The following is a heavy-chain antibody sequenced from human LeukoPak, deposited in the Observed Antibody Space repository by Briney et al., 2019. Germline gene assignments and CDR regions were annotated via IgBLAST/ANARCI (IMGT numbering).Heavy chain of an antibody. CDR3: VRESGNWSGRGIGRPLDV. CDR2: IKADGSDK. D-gene: IGHD3-3*01. V-gene: IGHV3-7*01. J-gene: IGHJ6*04. Sequence: GGSLRLSCAGSGFTFSDYWMTWVRQTPGKGREGGANIKADGSDKYYVDSVKGRFTISRDNAENSLFLQMNSLRAEDTAVYRCVRESGNWSGRGIGRPLDVWGKGTTVTVSS. CDR1: GFTFSDYW.